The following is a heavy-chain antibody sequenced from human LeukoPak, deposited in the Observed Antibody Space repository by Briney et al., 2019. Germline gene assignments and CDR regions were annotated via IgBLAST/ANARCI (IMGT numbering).Heavy chain of an antibody. Sequence: PSETLSLTCAVYGGSFSGYYWSWIRQPPGKGLEWIGEINHSGSTTYNPSLKSRLTISLDTSKNQFSLKLSSVTAADTAVYYCAGDYSSASYRFDYWGQGTLVSVSS. D-gene: IGHD3-10*01. V-gene: IGHV4-34*01. CDR1: GGSFSGYY. CDR2: INHSGST. CDR3: AGDYSSASYRFDY. J-gene: IGHJ4*02.